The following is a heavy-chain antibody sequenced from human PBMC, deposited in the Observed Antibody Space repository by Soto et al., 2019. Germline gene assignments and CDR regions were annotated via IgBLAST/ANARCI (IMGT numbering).Heavy chain of an antibody. Sequence: AASVKVSCKASGYTFTSYGISWVRQAPGQGLEWMGWISAYNGNTNYAQKLQGRVTMTTDTSTSTAYMELRSLRSDDTAVYYCARYLRDIVLMVYALDYYYYYGMDVWGQGTTVTVSS. V-gene: IGHV1-18*04. J-gene: IGHJ6*02. CDR2: ISAYNGNT. CDR3: ARYLRDIVLMVYALDYYYYYGMDV. D-gene: IGHD2-8*01. CDR1: GYTFTSYG.